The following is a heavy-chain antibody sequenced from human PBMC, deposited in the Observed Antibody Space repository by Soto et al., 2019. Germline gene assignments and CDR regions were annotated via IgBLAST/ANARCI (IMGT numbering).Heavy chain of an antibody. J-gene: IGHJ6*02. D-gene: IGHD5-18*01. V-gene: IGHV1-69*13. Sequence: SVKVSCKASGGTFSSYAISWVRQAPGQGLEWMGGIIPIFGTANYAQKFQGRVTITADESTSTAYMELSSLRSEDTAVYYCARDQGYSYGRGPYYYYYYGMDVWGQGTTVTVSS. CDR3: ARDQGYSYGRGPYYYYYYGMDV. CDR2: IIPIFGTA. CDR1: GGTFSSYA.